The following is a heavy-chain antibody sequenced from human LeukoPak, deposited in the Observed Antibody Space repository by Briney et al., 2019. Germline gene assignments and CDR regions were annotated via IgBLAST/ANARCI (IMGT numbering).Heavy chain of an antibody. CDR3: AKGILRYFDWPKAHFDY. Sequence: GGSLRLSCAASGFTFSNYWMHWVRQAPGKGLEWVAVISYDGSNKYYADSVKGRFTISRDNSKNTLYLQMNSLRAEDTAVYYCAKGILRYFDWPKAHFDYWGQGTLVTVSS. CDR1: GFTFSNYW. V-gene: IGHV3-30*18. D-gene: IGHD3-9*01. J-gene: IGHJ4*02. CDR2: ISYDGSNK.